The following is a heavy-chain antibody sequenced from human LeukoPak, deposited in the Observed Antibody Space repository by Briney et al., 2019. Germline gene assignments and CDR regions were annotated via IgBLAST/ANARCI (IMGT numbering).Heavy chain of an antibody. J-gene: IGHJ3*02. CDR3: ARQGYFDNYTFDI. V-gene: IGHV4-39*01. CDR2: FSYSGST. Sequence: SETLSLTCTVSGGSISSSNYYWGWIRQPPGKGLDWIGSFSYSGSTYYNPSLKSRVSIFGDTSKNQFSLKLTSVTAADTATYYCARQGYFDNYTFDIWGQGTVVTVSS. D-gene: IGHD3-9*01. CDR1: GGSISSSNYY.